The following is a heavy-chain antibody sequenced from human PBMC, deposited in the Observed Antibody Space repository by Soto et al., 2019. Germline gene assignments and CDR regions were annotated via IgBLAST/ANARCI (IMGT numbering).Heavy chain of an antibody. CDR3: AIQGRNTKIVLVKHYAADF. CDR2: IYYDGTT. Sequence: SETLSLTCTVSSGSISSTSYYWAWIIHPPGKGLEWIGAIYYDGTTYYTESLKSRVSISVDTSKNQFFLKVNSVTAADTAVYFCAIQGRNTKIVLVKHYAADFWGQGTAV. V-gene: IGHV4-39*01. J-gene: IGHJ6*02. CDR1: SGSISSTSYY. D-gene: IGHD3-22*01.